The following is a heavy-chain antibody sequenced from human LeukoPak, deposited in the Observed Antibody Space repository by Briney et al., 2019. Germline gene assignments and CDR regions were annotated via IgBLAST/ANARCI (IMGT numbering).Heavy chain of an antibody. CDR1: GFNFKNYA. CDR3: TRAEWELAFDY. CDR2: ISSSGSTI. J-gene: IGHJ4*02. Sequence: GGSLRLSCAASGFNFKNYAMSWIRQAPGKGLEWVSYISSSGSTIYYADSVKGRFTISRDNAKNSLYLQMNSLRAEDTAVYYCTRAEWELAFDYWGQGTLVTVSS. D-gene: IGHD1-26*01. V-gene: IGHV3-11*01.